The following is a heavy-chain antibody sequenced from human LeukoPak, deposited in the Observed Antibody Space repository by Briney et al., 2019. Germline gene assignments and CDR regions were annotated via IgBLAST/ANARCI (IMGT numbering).Heavy chain of an antibody. CDR3: AKEGGTYCGGDCYPYYNWFDP. CDR1: GFTSSSYA. V-gene: IGHV3-23*01. Sequence: GGSLRLSCAASGFTSSSYAMSWVRQAPGKGLEWVSAISGSGGSTYYADSVKGRFTISRDNSKNTLYLQMNSLRAEDTAVYYCAKEGGTYCGGDCYPYYNWFDPWGQGTLVTVSS. CDR2: ISGSGGST. J-gene: IGHJ5*02. D-gene: IGHD2-21*02.